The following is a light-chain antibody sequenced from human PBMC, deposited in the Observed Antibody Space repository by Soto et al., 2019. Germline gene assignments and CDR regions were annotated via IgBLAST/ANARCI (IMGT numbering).Light chain of an antibody. CDR3: QQYNNWPPT. V-gene: IGKV3-15*01. Sequence: EMLMKQSPAILSVSPGERATLSCRASQSVSSNLAWYQQKPGQAPRLLIYGASTRATGIPARFSGSGSGTEFTLTISSLQSEDFAVYYCQQYNNWPPTFGQGTKWIS. J-gene: IGKJ1*01. CDR1: QSVSSN. CDR2: GAS.